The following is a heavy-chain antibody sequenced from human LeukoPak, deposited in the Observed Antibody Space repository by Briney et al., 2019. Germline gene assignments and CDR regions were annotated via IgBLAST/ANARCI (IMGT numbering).Heavy chain of an antibody. V-gene: IGHV3-33*01. CDR2: IWYDGSNK. J-gene: IGHJ5*02. CDR1: GFTFSSCG. D-gene: IGHD5-24*01. Sequence: GGSLRLSCAASGFTFSSCGMHWVRQAPGKGLEWVAVIWYDGSNKYYADSVKGRFTISRDNSKNTLYLQMNSLRAEDTAVYYCARDREMATVNLWFDPWGQGTLVTVSS. CDR3: ARDREMATVNLWFDP.